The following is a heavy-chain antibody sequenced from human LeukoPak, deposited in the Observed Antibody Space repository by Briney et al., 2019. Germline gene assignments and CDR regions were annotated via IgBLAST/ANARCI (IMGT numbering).Heavy chain of an antibody. CDR1: GFTFSSYN. CDR3: ARYSGSYRDY. CDR2: ISSSSSYI. D-gene: IGHD1-26*01. V-gene: IGHV3-21*01. Sequence: GGSLRLSCAASGFTFSSYNMNWARQAPGKGLEWVSSISSSSSYIYYADSVKGRFTISRDNAKNSLYLQMNSLRAEDTAVYYCARYSGSYRDYWGQGILVTVSS. J-gene: IGHJ4*02.